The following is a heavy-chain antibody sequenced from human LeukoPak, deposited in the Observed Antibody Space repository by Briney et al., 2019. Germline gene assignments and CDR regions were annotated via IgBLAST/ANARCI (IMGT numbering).Heavy chain of an antibody. CDR2: VSYSGST. V-gene: IGHV4-59*13. CDR1: GDSISSYH. Sequence: SETLSLTCTVSGDSISSYHGSWIRQPPGKGLECIGYVSYSGSTTYNSSLKSRVTIAVDTSKNQFSLKLSSVTAADTAVYYCARVGPGDQTWGSYYCDHWGQGTLVTVSA. D-gene: IGHD3-16*01. CDR3: ARVGPGDQTWGSYYCDH. J-gene: IGHJ4*02.